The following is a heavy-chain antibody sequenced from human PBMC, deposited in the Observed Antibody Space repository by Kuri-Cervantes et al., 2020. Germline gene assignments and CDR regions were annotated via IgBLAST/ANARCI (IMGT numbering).Heavy chain of an antibody. CDR2: IKQDGSEK. V-gene: IGHV3-7*01. J-gene: IGHJ6*02. Sequence: GESLKISCAASGFSFSTYAMSWVRQAPGKGLEWVANIKQDGSEKYYVDSVKGRFTISRDNAKNSLYLQMNSLRAEDTAVYYCARKGGDSSSWYNYYYYGMDVWGQGTTVTVSS. CDR1: GFSFSTYA. D-gene: IGHD6-13*01. CDR3: ARKGGDSSSWYNYYYYGMDV.